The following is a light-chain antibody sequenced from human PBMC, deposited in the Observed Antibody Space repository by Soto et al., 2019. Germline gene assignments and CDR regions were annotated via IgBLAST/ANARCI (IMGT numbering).Light chain of an antibody. J-gene: IGLJ1*01. CDR2: EVS. V-gene: IGLV2-14*01. Sequence: QSALTQPASVSGSPGQSITISCTGTSSDVGGYNYVSWYQQHPDKAPKLMIYEVSNRPSGVSNRFSGSKSGNTASLTISGLQAEDEADYYCSSYTSSSNPYVFGTGTKLTVL. CDR3: SSYTSSSNPYV. CDR1: SSDVGGYNY.